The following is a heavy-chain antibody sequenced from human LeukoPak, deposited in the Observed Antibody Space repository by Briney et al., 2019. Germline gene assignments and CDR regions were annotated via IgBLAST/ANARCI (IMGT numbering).Heavy chain of an antibody. Sequence: SGPTQVNPTQTLTLTCSFSGFSLTTRPVGVGWLRQPPGKALEWLALIYCDDDKRYNPSLRNSLTVTKDTSKNLVFLTMINMDPVDTATYYCTYRRGGYNWNHGDFDFWGQGTLVTVSS. J-gene: IGHJ4*02. CDR1: GFSLTTRPVG. V-gene: IGHV2-5*02. D-gene: IGHD1-14*01. CDR3: TYRRGGYNWNHGDFDF. CDR2: IYCDDDK.